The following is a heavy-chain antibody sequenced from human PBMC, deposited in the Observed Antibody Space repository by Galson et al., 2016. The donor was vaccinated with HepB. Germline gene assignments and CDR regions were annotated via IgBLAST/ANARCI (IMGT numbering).Heavy chain of an antibody. CDR1: GFTVGNNY. CDR2: IYSGGGT. D-gene: IGHD4-11*01. Sequence: LRLSCAASGFTVGNNYMSWVRQVPGKGLEWASGIYSGGGTYYADSVKGRFTISRDKSKNTLYLQLNSLRAVDTAVYYCQTTNYYNGLDVWGQGTTVTVSS. CDR3: QTTNYYNGLDV. V-gene: IGHV3-66*01. J-gene: IGHJ6*02.